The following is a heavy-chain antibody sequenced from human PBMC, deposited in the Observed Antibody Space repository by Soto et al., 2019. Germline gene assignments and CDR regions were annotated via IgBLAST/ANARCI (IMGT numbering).Heavy chain of an antibody. J-gene: IGHJ5*02. D-gene: IGHD2-8*01. CDR2: IILALGTP. CDR3: GRYCTNTKCRGGYYLDL. V-gene: IGHV1-69*01. Sequence: QVLLVQSGAEMKQPGSSVSVSCKASGDSFTNYAFTWVRQAPGQGPEWLGGIILALGTPHYSQRFQGRLTITADESSCTVYMELGSLRLDDTAVYYCGRYCTNTKCRGGYYLDLWGQGTLLTVSS. CDR1: GDSFTNYA.